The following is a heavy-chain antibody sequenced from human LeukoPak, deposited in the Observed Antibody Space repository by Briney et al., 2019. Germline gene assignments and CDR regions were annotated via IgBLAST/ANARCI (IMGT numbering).Heavy chain of an antibody. CDR3: AKSFTSSSSDY. CDR2: INPNSGGT. D-gene: IGHD6-13*01. CDR1: GYTFTGYY. V-gene: IGHV1-2*02. Sequence: GASVKVSCKASGYTFTGYYMHWVRQAPGQGLEWMGWINPNSGGTNYAQKFQGRVTMTRDTSISTAYMGLSRLRSDDTAVYSCAKSFTSSSSDYWGQGTLVTVSS. J-gene: IGHJ4*02.